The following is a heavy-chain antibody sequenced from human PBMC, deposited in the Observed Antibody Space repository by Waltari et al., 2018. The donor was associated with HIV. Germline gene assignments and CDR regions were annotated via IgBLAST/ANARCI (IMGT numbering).Heavy chain of an antibody. J-gene: IGHJ4*02. V-gene: IGHV3-15*05. CDR3: TTDEFYYGNSGYFDY. Sequence: EVPLVESGGDVVTPGGCLRPSCAASGFTFSNAWLCWVRQAPGKGPEWVGRIKSKADGGTTDYAAPVKGRFTISRDDSKNTLYLQMNSLRFEDTAVYYCTTDEFYYGNSGYFDYWGQGTLVTVSS. CDR1: GFTFSNAW. CDR2: IKSKADGGTT. D-gene: IGHD3-22*01.